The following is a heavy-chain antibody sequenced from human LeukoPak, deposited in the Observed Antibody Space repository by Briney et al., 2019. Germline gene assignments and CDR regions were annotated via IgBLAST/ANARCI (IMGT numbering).Heavy chain of an antibody. Sequence: SETLSLTCAVYGGSFSGYYWSWIRQPPGKGLEWIGEINHSGSTNYNPSLKSRVTISVDTSKNQFSLKLGTVTAADTAVYYCARGTMTTVTYYFDYWGQGTLVTVSS. V-gene: IGHV4-34*01. D-gene: IGHD4-17*01. CDR2: INHSGST. CDR3: ARGTMTTVTYYFDY. J-gene: IGHJ4*02. CDR1: GGSFSGYY.